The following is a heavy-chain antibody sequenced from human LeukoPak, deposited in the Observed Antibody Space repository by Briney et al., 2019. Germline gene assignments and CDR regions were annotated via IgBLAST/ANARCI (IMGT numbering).Heavy chain of an antibody. Sequence: GASVTVSFTASGYTFTIYGISWVRQAPGQGIEWMGWISAYNGNTNYAQKLQGRVTMTTDTSTSTAYMELRSLRSDDTAVYYCARVLYGSGTFDFDYWGQGTLVTVSS. V-gene: IGHV1-18*01. CDR2: ISAYNGNT. CDR1: GYTFTIYG. D-gene: IGHD3-10*01. J-gene: IGHJ4*02. CDR3: ARVLYGSGTFDFDY.